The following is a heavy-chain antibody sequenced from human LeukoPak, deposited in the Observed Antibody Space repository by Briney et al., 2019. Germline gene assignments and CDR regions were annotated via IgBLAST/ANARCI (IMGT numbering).Heavy chain of an antibody. CDR3: ARAMEDIVATVGY. V-gene: IGHV4-59*01. CDR2: IYYSGST. Sequence: SETLSLTCTVSGGSISSYYWSWIRQPPGKGLEWIGYIYYSGSTNYNPSLKSRVTISVDTSKNQFSLKLSSVTAADTAVYYCARAMEDIVATVGYWGQGALVTVSS. D-gene: IGHD5-12*01. CDR1: GGSISSYY. J-gene: IGHJ4*02.